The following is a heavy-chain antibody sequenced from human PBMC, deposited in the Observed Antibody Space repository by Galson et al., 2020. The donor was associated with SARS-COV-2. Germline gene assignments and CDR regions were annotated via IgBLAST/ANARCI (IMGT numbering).Heavy chain of an antibody. CDR1: GGTFSSYA. V-gene: IGHV1-69*13. Sequence: SVKVSCKASGGTFSSYAISWVRQAPGQGLEWMGGIIPIFGTANYAQKFQGRVTITADESTSTAYMELSSLRSEDTAVYYCARGRDIVVVPAAIGPPLHYYYYYGMDVWGQGTTVTVSS. CDR3: ARGRDIVVVPAAIGPPLHYYYYYGMDV. CDR2: IIPIFGTA. J-gene: IGHJ6*02. D-gene: IGHD2-2*01.